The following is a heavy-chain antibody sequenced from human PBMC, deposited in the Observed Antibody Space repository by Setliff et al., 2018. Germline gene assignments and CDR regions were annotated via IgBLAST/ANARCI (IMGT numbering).Heavy chain of an antibody. Sequence: SETLSLTCSVSGGSTSSKAVSWTWIRQHPGKGLQWIWAISYSGSTSYYNPSLKSRVTISVDTSKNQFSLKLSSVTAADTAVYYCARGREGHSSHWGKGTRITASS. CDR3: ARGREGHSSH. V-gene: IGHV4-31*03. J-gene: IGHJ4*02. D-gene: IGHD4-4*01. CDR1: GGSTSSKAVS. CDR2: ISYSGST.